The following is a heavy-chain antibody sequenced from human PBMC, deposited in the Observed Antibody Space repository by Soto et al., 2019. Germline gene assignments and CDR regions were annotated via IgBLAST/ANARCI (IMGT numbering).Heavy chain of an antibody. V-gene: IGHV1-69*01. D-gene: IGHD3-22*01. CDR3: ARDHFKGHDSSGYYTPDAFDI. J-gene: IGHJ3*02. CDR1: GGTFSSYA. CDR2: IIPIFGTA. Sequence: QVQLVQSGAEVKKPGSSVKVSCKASGGTFSSYAISWVRQAPGQGLEWMGGIIPIFGTANYAQKFQGRVTITADESTSTAYLELRSLRSEDTAVYYCARDHFKGHDSSGYYTPDAFDIWGQGTMVTVSS.